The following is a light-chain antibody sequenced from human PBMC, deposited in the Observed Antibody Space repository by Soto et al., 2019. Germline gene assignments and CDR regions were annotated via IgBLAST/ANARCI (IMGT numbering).Light chain of an antibody. V-gene: IGKV3-15*01. Sequence: EIVMTQSPATLSVSPGERATLSCRASQSVSSNLAWYQQKPGQAPRLLIYGASTRATGIPARFSGSGSGTEFTLTISSLQSEDFAVYYCQQYNIWLTFGGGTKVDIK. J-gene: IGKJ4*01. CDR2: GAS. CDR1: QSVSSN. CDR3: QQYNIWLT.